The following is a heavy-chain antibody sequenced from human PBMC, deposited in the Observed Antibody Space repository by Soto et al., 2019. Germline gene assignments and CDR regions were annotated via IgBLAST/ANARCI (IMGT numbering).Heavy chain of an antibody. CDR3: ARDLYYDLLTGFYPHDY. V-gene: IGHV3-23*01. CDR2: ISDSGGST. CDR1: GFTFSDYA. J-gene: IGHJ4*02. Sequence: PGGSLRLSCVASGFTFSDYAMSWVRQAPGKGLEWVSSISDSGGSTYYADSVKGRFTISRDNSKNTLYLQMNSLGAEDTAIYYCARDLYYDLLTGFYPHDYWGQGTLVTVSS. D-gene: IGHD3-9*01.